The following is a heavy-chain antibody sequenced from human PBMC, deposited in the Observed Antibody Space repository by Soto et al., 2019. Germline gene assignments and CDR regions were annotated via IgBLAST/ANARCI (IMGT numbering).Heavy chain of an antibody. CDR1: GYTFTSYG. D-gene: IGHD5-18*01. CDR2: ISAYNGNT. V-gene: IGHV1-18*01. J-gene: IGHJ3*02. CDR3: VRDAAMVTSVTFDI. Sequence: ASVKVSCKASGYTFTSYGISWVRQAPGQGLEWMGWISAYNGNTNYAQKLQGRVTMTTDTSTSTAYMELRSLRSDDTAVYYCVRDAAMVTSVTFDIWGQGTMVTVSS.